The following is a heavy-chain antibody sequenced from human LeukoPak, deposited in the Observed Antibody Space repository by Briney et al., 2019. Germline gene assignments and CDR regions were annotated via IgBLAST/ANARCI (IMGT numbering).Heavy chain of an antibody. CDR2: IYPGDSDT. Sequence: GESLKISCKGSGYSFTSYWIGWVRQMPGKGLEWMGIIYPGDSDTRYSPSFQGQVTISADKSISTAYLQWSSLKASDTAMYYCARGVLYYDYVWGSYRYTGYFDYWGQGTLVTVSS. D-gene: IGHD3-16*02. CDR1: GYSFTSYW. CDR3: ARGVLYYDYVWGSYRYTGYFDY. J-gene: IGHJ4*02. V-gene: IGHV5-51*01.